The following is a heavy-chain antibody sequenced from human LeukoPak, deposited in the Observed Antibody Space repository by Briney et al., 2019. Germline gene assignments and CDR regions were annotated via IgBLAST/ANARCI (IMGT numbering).Heavy chain of an antibody. CDR1: GYTFTDHY. CDR2: INPNSGGT. CDR3: ARAAYYYDGSGYYLGD. V-gene: IGHV1-2*06. Sequence: ASVKVSCTASGYTFTDHYIHWVRQAPGQGLEWMGRINPNSGGTNYAQKFQARVTMTRDTSISTAYMELSRLRSDDTALYYCARAAYYYDGSGYYLGDWGQGTLVTVSS. J-gene: IGHJ4*02. D-gene: IGHD3-22*01.